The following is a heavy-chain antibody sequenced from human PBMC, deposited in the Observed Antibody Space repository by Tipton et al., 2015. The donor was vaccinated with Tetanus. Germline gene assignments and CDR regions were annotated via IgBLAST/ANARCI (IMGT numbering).Heavy chain of an antibody. CDR1: GGSISTYY. Sequence: TLSLTCTVSGGSISTYYWSWIRQPPGKGLEWIGYIFYSGNTNYNPSLKTRVTISVDTSKNQFSLKLSSVTAADTAVYYCARLGYDILTGYHYDYWGQGTLVTASS. V-gene: IGHV4-59*01. J-gene: IGHJ4*02. CDR2: IFYSGNT. D-gene: IGHD3-9*01. CDR3: ARLGYDILTGYHYDY.